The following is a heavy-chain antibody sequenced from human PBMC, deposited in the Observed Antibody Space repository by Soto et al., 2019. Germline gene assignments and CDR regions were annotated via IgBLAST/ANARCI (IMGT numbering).Heavy chain of an antibody. V-gene: IGHV2-5*02. D-gene: IGHD3-22*01. CDR2: IYWDDDK. CDR1: GFSLSTSGVG. Sequence: SVPTLVNPTQTLTLTCTFSGFSLSTSGVGVGWIRQPPGKALEWLALIYWDDDKRYSPSLKSRLTITKDTSKNQVVLTMTNMDPVDTATYYCAHRREDEGNYYDSSWAGFYGMDVWGQGTTVNVSS. J-gene: IGHJ6*02. CDR3: AHRREDEGNYYDSSWAGFYGMDV.